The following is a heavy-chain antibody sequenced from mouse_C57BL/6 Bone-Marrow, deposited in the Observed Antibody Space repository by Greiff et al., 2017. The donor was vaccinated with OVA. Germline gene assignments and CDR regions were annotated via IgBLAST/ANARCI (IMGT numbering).Heavy chain of an antibody. CDR2: ISSGGSYT. CDR3: ARRLYYYGSSYYAMDY. J-gene: IGHJ4*01. V-gene: IGHV5-6*02. Sequence: EVKVEESGGDLVKPGGSLKLSCAASGFTFSSYGMSWVRQTPDKRLEWVATISSGGSYTYYPDSVQGRFTISRDNAKNPLYLQMSSLKSEDTAMYYCARRLYYYGSSYYAMDYWGQGTSVTVSS. CDR1: GFTFSSYG. D-gene: IGHD1-1*01.